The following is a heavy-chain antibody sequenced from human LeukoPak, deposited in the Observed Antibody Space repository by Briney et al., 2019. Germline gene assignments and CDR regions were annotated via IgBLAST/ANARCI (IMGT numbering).Heavy chain of an antibody. CDR1: GFTFSDYY. Sequence: GGPLRLSCAASGFTFSDYYMSWIRQAPGKGLEWVSYISSSGSTIYYADSVKGRFTISRDNAKNSLYLQMNSLRAEDTAVYYCARAGAEQQLCPHFDYWGQGTLVTVSS. J-gene: IGHJ4*02. CDR3: ARAGAEQQLCPHFDY. D-gene: IGHD6-13*01. V-gene: IGHV3-11*01. CDR2: ISSSGSTI.